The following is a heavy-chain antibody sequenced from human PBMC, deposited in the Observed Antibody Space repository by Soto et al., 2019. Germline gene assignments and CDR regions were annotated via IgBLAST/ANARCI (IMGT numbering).Heavy chain of an antibody. Sequence: QVQLVQSGAEVKKPGASVKVSCKASGYTFTSYGISWLRQAPGQGLECMVWISASNGNTNYAQKCQGRVAMTTDTSTSTAYMELRSLRSDDTAVYYCARGTVYTAMGPFDYWGQGTLVTVSS. CDR3: ARGTVYTAMGPFDY. CDR1: GYTFTSYG. V-gene: IGHV1-18*01. D-gene: IGHD5-18*01. CDR2: ISASNGNT. J-gene: IGHJ4*02.